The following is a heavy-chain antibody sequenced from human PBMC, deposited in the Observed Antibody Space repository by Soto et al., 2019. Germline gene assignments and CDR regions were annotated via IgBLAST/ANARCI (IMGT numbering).Heavy chain of an antibody. CDR3: ARWWMYAPRFDP. Sequence: QLQLQESGSGLVKPSQTLSLTCAVSGGSISSGGYSWGWIRQPPGKGLEWIGYIYHSGSTYYNPSSKSRVTISVDRSKNQFSLKLSSVTAADTAVYYCARWWMYAPRFDPCGQGTLVTVSS. V-gene: IGHV4-30-2*01. J-gene: IGHJ5*02. CDR1: GGSISSGGYS. CDR2: IYHSGST. D-gene: IGHD2-8*01.